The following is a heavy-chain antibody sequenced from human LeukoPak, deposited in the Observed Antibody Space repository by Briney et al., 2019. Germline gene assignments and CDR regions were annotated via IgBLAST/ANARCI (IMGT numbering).Heavy chain of an antibody. J-gene: IGHJ4*02. CDR2: ISWNSGSI. V-gene: IGHV3-9*01. CDR1: GFTFDDYA. CDR3: AKGPVKYYDILTGYYIEEYYFDY. Sequence: PGGSLRLSCAASGFTFDDYAMHWVRQAPGKGLEWVSGISWNSGSIGYADSVKGRFTISRDNAKNSLYLQMNSLRAEDTALYYCAKGPVKYYDILTGYYIEEYYFDYWGQGTLVTVSS. D-gene: IGHD3-9*01.